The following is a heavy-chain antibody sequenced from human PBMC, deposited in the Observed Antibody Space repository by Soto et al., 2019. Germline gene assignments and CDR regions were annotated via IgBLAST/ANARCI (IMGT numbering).Heavy chain of an antibody. Sequence: SETLSLTCTVSGGSISSGDYYWSWIRQPPGKGLEWIGYIYYSGSTYYNPSLKSRVTISVDTSKNQFSLKLSSVTAADTAVYYCARVTPNYGSGSYYNSETDYWGQGTLVTVSS. CDR2: IYYSGST. CDR3: ARVTPNYGSGSYYNSETDY. D-gene: IGHD3-10*01. CDR1: GGSISSGDYY. V-gene: IGHV4-30-4*01. J-gene: IGHJ4*02.